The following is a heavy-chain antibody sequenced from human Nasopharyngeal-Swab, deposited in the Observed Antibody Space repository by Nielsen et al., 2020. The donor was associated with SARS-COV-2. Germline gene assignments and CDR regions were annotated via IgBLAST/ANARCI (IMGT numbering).Heavy chain of an antibody. D-gene: IGHD5-12*01. V-gene: IGHV3-69-1*01. CDR3: ARDPVATLNYYYYGMDV. J-gene: IGHJ6*02. Sequence: VRQMPGKGLEWVSSISSSSYIYYADSVKGRFTISRDNAKNSLYLQMNSLRAEDTAVYYCARDPVATLNYYYYGMDVWGQGTTVTVSS. CDR2: ISSSSYI.